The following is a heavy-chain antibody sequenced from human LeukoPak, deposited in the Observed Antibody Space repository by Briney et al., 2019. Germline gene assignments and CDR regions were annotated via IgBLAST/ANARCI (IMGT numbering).Heavy chain of an antibody. CDR3: ARVGDVDYFDY. D-gene: IGHD3-16*01. Sequence: PWGSLRLSCAASGFTFSSYAMHWVRQAPGKGLEYVSAISRHGGSTYYANSVKGRFTISRDNSKNTLYLLMGSLRAEDMAVYYCARVGDVDYFDYWGQGTLVTVSS. J-gene: IGHJ4*02. CDR1: GFTFSSYA. CDR2: ISRHGGST. V-gene: IGHV3-64*01.